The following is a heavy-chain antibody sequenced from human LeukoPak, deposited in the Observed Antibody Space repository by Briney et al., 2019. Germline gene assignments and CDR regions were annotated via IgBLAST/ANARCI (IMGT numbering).Heavy chain of an antibody. D-gene: IGHD3-10*02. Sequence: GGSLTLSCAASGFTFNTYSTSSVRQAPGKGLEWVSSISGGDVTTSYAHSVKGRFTISRDNSKNTLCMDMDSLRAEETAVYYCAKPSGSVRGWLFDLWGGGGLVTVS. CDR2: ISGGDVTT. CDR3: AKPSGSVRGWLFDL. CDR1: GFTFNTYS. J-gene: IGHJ2*01. V-gene: IGHV3-23*01.